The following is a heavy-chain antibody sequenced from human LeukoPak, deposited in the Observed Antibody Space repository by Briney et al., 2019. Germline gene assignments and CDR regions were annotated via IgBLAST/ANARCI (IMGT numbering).Heavy chain of an antibody. CDR3: ARHPRVSGSATTEDV. Sequence: GGSLRLSCAASGFTFSSYEMNWVRQAPGKGLEWVSYISSSGSTIYYADSVKGRFTISRDNAKNSLYLQMNSLRAEDTAVYYWARHPRVSGSATTEDVGGKGTTVTISS. CDR1: GFTFSSYE. V-gene: IGHV3-48*03. D-gene: IGHD5-12*01. CDR2: ISSSGSTI. J-gene: IGHJ6*04.